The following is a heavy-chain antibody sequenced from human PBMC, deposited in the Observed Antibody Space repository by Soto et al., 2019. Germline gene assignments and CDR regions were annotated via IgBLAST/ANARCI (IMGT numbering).Heavy chain of an antibody. CDR3: ARDVESAYYDILTGYYNGLYYYYGMDV. J-gene: IGHJ6*02. D-gene: IGHD3-9*01. CDR2: INWNGGST. Sequence: GSLRLSCAASGFTFDDYGMSCVRQAPGKGLEWVSGINWNGGSTGYADSVKGRFTISRDNAKNSLYLQMNSLRAEDTALYYCARDVESAYYDILTGYYNGLYYYYGMDVWGQGTTVTVSS. CDR1: GFTFDDYG. V-gene: IGHV3-20*04.